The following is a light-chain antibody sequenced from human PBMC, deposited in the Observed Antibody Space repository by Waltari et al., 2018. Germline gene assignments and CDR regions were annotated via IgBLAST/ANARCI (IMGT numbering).Light chain of an antibody. CDR1: SGHSSNV. Sequence: QLVLTQSPSASASLGASVKLTCTLSSGHSSNVIAWLQQRPEKGPRYLMTVNSDGSHSKGDEIPDGFSGSSSGAERYLTISNLQSEDEADYFCQTGGHGTWVFGGGTTLTVL. V-gene: IGLV4-69*01. J-gene: IGLJ3*02. CDR2: VNSDGSH. CDR3: QTGGHGTWV.